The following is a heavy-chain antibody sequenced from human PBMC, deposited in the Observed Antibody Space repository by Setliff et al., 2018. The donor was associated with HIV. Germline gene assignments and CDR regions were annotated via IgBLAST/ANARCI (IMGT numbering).Heavy chain of an antibody. V-gene: IGHV1-46*01. CDR2: INPSIVST. J-gene: IGHJ5*01. CDR1: GYKFTSYY. Sequence: VASVKVSCKASGYKFTSYYIHWVRQAPGQGLEWMGIINPSIVSTTYAEKFQGRVAMTRETSTGTVYMELSSLKSEDTAVYYCARRGVPQQIDLDSWGHGTLVTVSS. D-gene: IGHD3-10*01. CDR3: ARRGVPQQIDLDS.